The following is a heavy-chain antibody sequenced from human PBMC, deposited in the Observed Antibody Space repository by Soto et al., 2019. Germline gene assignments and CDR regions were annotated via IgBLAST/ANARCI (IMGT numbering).Heavy chain of an antibody. CDR2: IYQSGVT. CDR3: AGMPYSSGLRFDP. D-gene: IGHD6-19*01. Sequence: SETLSLTCNMSGDSYSISTYSWSWIRQPPGKALQWIGFIYQSGVTSYNPSLASRVSISLDRSNNQCSLKLKSVTAADTAVYFCAGMPYSSGLRFDPWGPCTLVTVSS. V-gene: IGHV4-30-2*01. J-gene: IGHJ5*02. CDR1: GDSYSISTYS.